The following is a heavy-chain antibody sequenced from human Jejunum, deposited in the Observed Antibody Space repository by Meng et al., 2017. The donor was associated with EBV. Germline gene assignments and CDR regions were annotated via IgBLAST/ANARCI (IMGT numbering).Heavy chain of an antibody. V-gene: IGHV4-61*01. J-gene: IGHJ4*02. Sequence: HLQELGPGLGKPSETLSPTSTASGGAVNSGNVYWSWIRQPPGKGLEWIGYIYYSGSTNYIPSLKSRVTISLDTSKNQFSLKLSSVTAADTAVYYCAGLRYSGYDRAFDYWGQGALVTVSS. CDR3: AGLRYSGYDRAFDY. D-gene: IGHD5-12*01. CDR2: IYYSGST. CDR1: GGAVNSGNVY.